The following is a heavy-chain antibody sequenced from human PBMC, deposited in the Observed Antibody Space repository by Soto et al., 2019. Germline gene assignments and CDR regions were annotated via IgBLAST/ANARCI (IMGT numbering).Heavy chain of an antibody. D-gene: IGHD2-15*01. V-gene: IGHV1-24*01. CDR3: ATDRGVVAAGVVFNI. Sequence: ASVKVSCKVSGYTLTELSMHWVRQAPGKGLEWMGGFDPEDGETIYAQKFQGRVTMTEDASTDTAYMELSSLRSEDTAVYYCATDRGVVAAGVVFNIGAQGKLAPVS. CDR2: FDPEDGET. J-gene: IGHJ3*02. CDR1: GYTLTELS.